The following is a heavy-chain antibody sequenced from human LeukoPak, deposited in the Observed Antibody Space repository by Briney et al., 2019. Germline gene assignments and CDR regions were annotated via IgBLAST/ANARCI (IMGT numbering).Heavy chain of an antibody. D-gene: IGHD3-10*01. J-gene: IGHJ4*02. CDR2: IYADGNT. V-gene: IGHV3-53*01. CDR1: GFIVNTNY. CDR3: ARRHFGSGTYVDY. Sequence: GGSLRLSCAASGFIVNTNYMTWVRQAPGRGLEWVSFIYADGNTYYADSVKGRFTISRDNSKNTLYLQMNSLRAEDTAVYYCARRHFGSGTYVDYWGQGTLVTVSS.